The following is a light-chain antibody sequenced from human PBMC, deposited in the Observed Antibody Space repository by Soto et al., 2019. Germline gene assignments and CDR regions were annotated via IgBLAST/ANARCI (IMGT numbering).Light chain of an antibody. CDR3: QQYNGFSRT. CDR1: QSIDSW. Sequence: DIQMTQSPSTLSASVGDRFTITCRASQSIDSWLAWYQQKPGKPPKHLIYKASSLETGVPSRFSGSGSGTEFTLTISSLQPDDFATYYCQQYNGFSRTFGQGTKVEI. J-gene: IGKJ1*01. CDR2: KAS. V-gene: IGKV1-5*03.